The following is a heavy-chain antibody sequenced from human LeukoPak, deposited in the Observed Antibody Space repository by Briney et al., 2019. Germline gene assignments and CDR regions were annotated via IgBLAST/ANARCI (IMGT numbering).Heavy chain of an antibody. V-gene: IGHV3-48*03. Sequence: GGSLRLSCAASGFTFSSYEMNWVRQAPGKGLEWVSYISSSGSTIYYADSVKGRFTISRDNAKNSLYLQMNSLRAEDTAVYYCASGAYCGGDCYPFDYWGQGTLVTVSS. D-gene: IGHD2-21*02. CDR1: GFTFSSYE. CDR3: ASGAYCGGDCYPFDY. CDR2: ISSSGSTI. J-gene: IGHJ4*02.